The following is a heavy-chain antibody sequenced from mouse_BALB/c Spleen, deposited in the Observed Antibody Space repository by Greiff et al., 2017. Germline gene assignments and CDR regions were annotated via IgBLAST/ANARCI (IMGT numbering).Heavy chain of an antibody. CDR3: AREYRYDVGYAMDY. Sequence: EVQLQQSGPELVKPGASVKISCKASGYSFTGYFMNWVMQSHGKSLEWIGRINPYNGDTFYNQKFKGKATLTVDKSSSTAHMELRSLASEDSAVYYCAREYRYDVGYAMDYWGQGTSVTVSS. D-gene: IGHD2-14*01. CDR1: GYSFTGYF. J-gene: IGHJ4*01. V-gene: IGHV1-20*02. CDR2: INPYNGDT.